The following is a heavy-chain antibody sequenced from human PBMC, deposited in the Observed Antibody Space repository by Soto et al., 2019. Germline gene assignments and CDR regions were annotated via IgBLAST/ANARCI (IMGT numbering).Heavy chain of an antibody. CDR2: IYYSGST. D-gene: IGHD2-21*02. CDR1: GGSFSGYY. J-gene: IGHJ5*02. CDR3: ARGLTLDWFDP. V-gene: IGHV4-31*11. Sequence: SETLSLTCAVYGGSFSGYYWSWIRQHPGKGLEWIGYIYYSGSTYYNPSLKSRVTISVDTSKNQFSLKLSSVTAADTAVYYCARGLTLDWFDPWGQGTLVTVSS.